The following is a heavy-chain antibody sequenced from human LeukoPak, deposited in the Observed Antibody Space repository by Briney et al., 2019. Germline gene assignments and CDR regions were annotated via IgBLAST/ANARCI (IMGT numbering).Heavy chain of an antibody. J-gene: IGHJ3*02. Sequence: PGGSLRLSCAASGFAVNSYEMSWVRQAPGKGLQWVAYIYNSYNNIKYAESGKGRLTTSRDHTKNSLYIQMNSLINTDTAAYYCAREDREDALDSWGEAAMVTVSP. V-gene: IGHV3-48*03. CDR3: AREDREDALDS. CDR2: IYNSYNNI. D-gene: IGHD1-26*01. CDR1: GFAVNSYE.